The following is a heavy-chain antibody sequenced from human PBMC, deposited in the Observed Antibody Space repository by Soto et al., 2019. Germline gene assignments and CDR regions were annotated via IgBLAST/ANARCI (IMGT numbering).Heavy chain of an antibody. D-gene: IGHD3-10*01. CDR3: AREMMHYYSPSEGYFYSVTDG. J-gene: IGHJ6*02. Sequence: APVTLSLKTVGYTFSDSHTHVLRTAPGRGCEWLGMINPNGGGTSYAQKFQGRVTMTRDTSTSTVHMELSSLTSEDTAVYYCAREMMHYYSPSEGYFYSVTDGWGQGPTVP. V-gene: IGHV1-46*01. CDR2: INPNGGGT. CDR1: GYTFSDSH.